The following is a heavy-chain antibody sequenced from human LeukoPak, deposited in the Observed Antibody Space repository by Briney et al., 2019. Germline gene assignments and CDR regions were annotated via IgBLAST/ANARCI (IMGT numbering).Heavy chain of an antibody. CDR3: ARGNWANNY. CDR2: LSGSGGST. D-gene: IGHD1-1*01. Sequence: GGSLRLSCAASGFTFSSYAMSWVRQAPGKGLEWVSALSGSGGSTYYADSVKGRFTISRDNSKDTLYLQMNSLRAQDTAVYYCARGNWANNYWGQGTLVTVSS. J-gene: IGHJ4*02. V-gene: IGHV3-23*01. CDR1: GFTFSSYA.